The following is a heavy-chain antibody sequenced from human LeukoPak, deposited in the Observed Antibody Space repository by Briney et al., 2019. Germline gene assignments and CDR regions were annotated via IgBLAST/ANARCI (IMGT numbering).Heavy chain of an antibody. Sequence: GSLRLSCAASGFTFSSNALSWVRPAPGKGLEWVSVIGTSVSDTYYADSVKGRFTISRDNSKSTVYLQLNSLRAEDTAVYYCAKRVAAPGRTYYFDYWGQGTLVIVSS. J-gene: IGHJ4*02. CDR3: AKRVAAPGRTYYFDY. CDR2: IGTSVSDT. V-gene: IGHV3-23*01. D-gene: IGHD6-13*01. CDR1: GFTFSSNA.